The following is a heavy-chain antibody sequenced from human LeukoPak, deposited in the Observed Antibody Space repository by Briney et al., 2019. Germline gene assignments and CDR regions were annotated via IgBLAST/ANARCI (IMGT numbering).Heavy chain of an antibody. J-gene: IGHJ4*02. V-gene: IGHV3-9*01. CDR1: GFTFDDYA. CDR2: ISWNSGSI. D-gene: IGHD6-13*01. CDR3: AKEGSSQYYFDY. Sequence: GGSLRLSCAASGFTFDDYAMHWVRQAPGKGLEWVSGISWNSGSIGYADFVKGRFTISRDNAKNSLYLQMNSLRAEDTALYYCAKEGSSQYYFDYWGQGTLVTVSS.